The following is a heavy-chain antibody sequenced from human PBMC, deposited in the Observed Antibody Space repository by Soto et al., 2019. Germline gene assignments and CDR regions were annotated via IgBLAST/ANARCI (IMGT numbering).Heavy chain of an antibody. CDR2: IYYSGST. J-gene: IGHJ4*02. D-gene: IGHD5-12*01. Sequence: SETLSLTCSVSGGSVSRYYWSWIRQPPGKGLEWIGYIYYSGSTNYNPSLKSRVTFSVDTSKNQFSLNLSSVTAADTAVYYCARDHRNGYNSPYYFDNWGQGTLV. V-gene: IGHV4-59*02. CDR1: GGSVSRYY. CDR3: ARDHRNGYNSPYYFDN.